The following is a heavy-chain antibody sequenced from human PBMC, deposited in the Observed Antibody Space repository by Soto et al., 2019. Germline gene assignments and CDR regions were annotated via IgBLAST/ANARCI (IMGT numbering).Heavy chain of an antibody. Sequence: PGGSLRLSCAASGFTFSSYAMHWVRQAPGKGLEWVAVISYDGSNKYYADSVKGRFTISRDNSKNTLYLQMNSLRAEDTAVYYCASEYCSNGVCYAPFDSWGQGTLVTVSS. D-gene: IGHD2-8*01. J-gene: IGHJ4*02. V-gene: IGHV3-30-3*01. CDR1: GFTFSSYA. CDR3: ASEYCSNGVCYAPFDS. CDR2: ISYDGSNK.